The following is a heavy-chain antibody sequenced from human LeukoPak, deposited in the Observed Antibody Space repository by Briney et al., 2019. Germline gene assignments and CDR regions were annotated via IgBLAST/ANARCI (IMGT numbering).Heavy chain of an antibody. CDR3: AKDLSSGWYPYYFDF. CDR2: IGSDNKP. Sequence: PGGSLRLSCEASGFTFSSYAMTWVRQAPGKGLEWVSSIGSDNKPHYSESVKGRFAISRDNSKNTLYLQMNSLRAEDTAVYYCAKDLSSGWYPYYFDFWGRGTLVTVSS. D-gene: IGHD6-19*01. V-gene: IGHV3-23*01. CDR1: GFTFSSYA. J-gene: IGHJ4*02.